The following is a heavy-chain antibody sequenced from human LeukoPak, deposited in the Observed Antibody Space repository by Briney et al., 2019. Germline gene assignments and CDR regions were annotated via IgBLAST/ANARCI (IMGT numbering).Heavy chain of an antibody. CDR3: ARVGKFAAGY. V-gene: IGHV4-34*01. Sequence: SGTLSPTFPVYGGSFSGYYWSWIRQPPGKGLEWIGEINHSVSTNYNPSLKSRVTISVDTSKNQFSLKLSSVTAADTAVYYCARVGKFAAGYWGQGTLVTVSS. CDR1: GGSFSGYY. D-gene: IGHD1-1*01. J-gene: IGHJ4*02. CDR2: INHSVST.